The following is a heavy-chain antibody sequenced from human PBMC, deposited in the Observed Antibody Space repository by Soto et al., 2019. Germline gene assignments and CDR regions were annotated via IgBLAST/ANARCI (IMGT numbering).Heavy chain of an antibody. CDR3: ARDNYGDYGFDY. CDR1: GFTFSSYS. J-gene: IGHJ4*02. D-gene: IGHD4-17*01. V-gene: IGHV3-21*01. CDR2: ISSSSRYI. Sequence: EVQLVESGGGLVKPGGSLRLSCAASGFTFSSYSMNWVRQAPGKGLEWVSSISSSSRYIYYADSLKGRFTISRDSAKNSLYRQMNSLRAEDTAVYYCARDNYGDYGFDYWGQGTLVTVSS.